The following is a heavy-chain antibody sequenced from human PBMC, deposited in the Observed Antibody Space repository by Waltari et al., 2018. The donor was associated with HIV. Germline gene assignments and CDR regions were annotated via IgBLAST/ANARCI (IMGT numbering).Heavy chain of an antibody. CDR1: GGSISSAGYS. CDR2: MYYSGST. CDR3: ARAVELTISGSPGPVDY. J-gene: IGHJ4*02. Sequence: QLQLQESGSGLVKPSQTLSLICAVSGGSISSAGYSWSWIRQPPGKGLQWIGYMYYSGSTEYNPALKSRVTVSVDRSKNQFSLKLRSVTAADTAVYYCARAVELTISGSPGPVDYWGQGTLVTVSS. D-gene: IGHD1-26*01. V-gene: IGHV4-30-2*01.